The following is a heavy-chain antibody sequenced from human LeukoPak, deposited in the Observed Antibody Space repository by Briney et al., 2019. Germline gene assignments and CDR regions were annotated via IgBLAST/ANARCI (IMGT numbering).Heavy chain of an antibody. D-gene: IGHD3-22*01. J-gene: IGHJ3*02. Sequence: SETLSLTCTVPGGSISSYYWSWIRQPPGKGLEWIGYIYYSGSTNYNPSLKSRVTISVDTSKNQFSLKLSSVTAADTAVYYCARQQYYDSSGYIGLNAFDIWGQGTMVTVSS. CDR3: ARQQYYDSSGYIGLNAFDI. V-gene: IGHV4-59*08. CDR2: IYYSGST. CDR1: GGSISSYY.